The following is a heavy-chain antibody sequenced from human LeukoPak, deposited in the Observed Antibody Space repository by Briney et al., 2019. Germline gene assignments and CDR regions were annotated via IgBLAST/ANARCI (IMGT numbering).Heavy chain of an antibody. J-gene: IGHJ4*02. Sequence: SETLSLTCTVSGGSMTTYYWSWIRQPPGKGLEWIGHIYDSGNTNYNPSLKSRVTILADTSKSQFSLKLNSVTAADTAVYFCATRRGFELFFDLWGQGTRVTVSS. CDR3: ATRRGFELFFDL. D-gene: IGHD3-10*01. CDR1: GGSMTTYY. CDR2: IYDSGNT. V-gene: IGHV4-59*01.